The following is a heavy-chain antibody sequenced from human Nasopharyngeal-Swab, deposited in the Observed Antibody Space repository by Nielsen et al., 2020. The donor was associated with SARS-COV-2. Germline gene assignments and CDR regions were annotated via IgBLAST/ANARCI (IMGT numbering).Heavy chain of an antibody. CDR1: GFTFGDDA. V-gene: IGHV3-49*03. Sequence: GESLKISCTASGFTFGDDAVSWFCQAPRKGLDWVGYIRSKTYGGTAEYAASVKGRFTISRDDSRSIAYLQMNSLEAEDTAVYYCARVRVMTRVVTHYYYGIDVWGQGTTVTVSS. CDR2: IRSKTYGGTA. CDR3: ARVRVMTRVVTHYYYGIDV. D-gene: IGHD4-23*01. J-gene: IGHJ6*02.